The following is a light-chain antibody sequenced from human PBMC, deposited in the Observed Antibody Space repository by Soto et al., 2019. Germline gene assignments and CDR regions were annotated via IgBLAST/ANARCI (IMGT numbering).Light chain of an antibody. CDR2: GAS. CDR3: QQSNDWPLT. CDR1: QSAGSN. Sequence: EIVVTQSPATLSVSPLERSTLSCRASQSAGSNLAWYQQKPGQAPRLLIYGASSRATGIPARFSGSGSGTDFTLTISSLQSEDFAVYYCQQSNDWPLTFGGGTKVDIK. J-gene: IGKJ4*01. V-gene: IGKV3-15*01.